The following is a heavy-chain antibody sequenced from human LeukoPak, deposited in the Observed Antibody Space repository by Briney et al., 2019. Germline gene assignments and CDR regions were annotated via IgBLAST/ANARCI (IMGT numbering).Heavy chain of an antibody. J-gene: IGHJ6*03. CDR2: IIPIFGTA. V-gene: IGHV1-69*05. Sequence: SVKVSCKASGGTFSSYAISWVRQAPGQGLEWMGRIIPIFGTANYAQKVQGRVTITTDESTSTAYMELSSLRSEDTAVYYCARDSGYSYGYGSAYYYYYYMDVWGKGTTVTVSS. D-gene: IGHD5-18*01. CDR1: GGTFSSYA. CDR3: ARDSGYSYGYGSAYYYYYYMDV.